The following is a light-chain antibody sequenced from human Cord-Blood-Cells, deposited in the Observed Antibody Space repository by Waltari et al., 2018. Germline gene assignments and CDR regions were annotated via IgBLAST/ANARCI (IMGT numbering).Light chain of an antibody. CDR1: QIISSY. CDR3: QQSYSTPYT. V-gene: IGKV1-39*01. J-gene: IGKJ2*01. CDR2: AAS. Sequence: DIQMTQSPSYLSASVGDRVTLTFRASQIISSYLNWYQQKPGKAPKLLIYAASSLQSGVPSRFSGSGSGTDFTLTISSLQPEDFATYYCQQSYSTPYTFGQGTKLEIK.